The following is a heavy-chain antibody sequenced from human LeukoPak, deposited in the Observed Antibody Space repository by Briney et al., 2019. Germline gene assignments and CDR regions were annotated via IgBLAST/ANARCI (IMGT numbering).Heavy chain of an antibody. CDR1: GYTFTSSG. CDR3: ARSFWCSYSSSCELAY. CDR2: ISAYNGNT. J-gene: IGHJ4*02. Sequence: GASVKVSCTASGYTFTSSGISWVRQAPGQGLEWMGWISAYNGNTNYAQKLQGRVTMTTDTSTSTAYMELRSLRSDDTAVYYCARSFWCSYSSSCELAYWGQGTLVTVSS. D-gene: IGHD6-13*01. V-gene: IGHV1-18*01.